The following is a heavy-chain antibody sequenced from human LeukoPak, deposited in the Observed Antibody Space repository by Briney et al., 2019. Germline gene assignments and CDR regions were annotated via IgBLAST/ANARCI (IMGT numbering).Heavy chain of an antibody. V-gene: IGHV3-7*01. CDR2: IKDDGNMK. D-gene: IGHD3-22*01. CDR3: ARDERGGYYVD. Sequence: GGSLRLSCAASGFMFSSYWMSWVRQAPGRGLEWVANIKDDGNMKQYADSVRGRFTISRDNTKSSLYLQMSSLRAEDSADYYCARDERGGYYVDWGQGTLVTVSS. J-gene: IGHJ4*02. CDR1: GFMFSSYW.